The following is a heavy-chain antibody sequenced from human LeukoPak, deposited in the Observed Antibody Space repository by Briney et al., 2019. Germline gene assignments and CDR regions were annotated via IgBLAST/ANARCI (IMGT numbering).Heavy chain of an antibody. CDR2: ISSDSYYI. CDR1: GFTFTSYS. D-gene: IGHD3-3*01. CDR3: ARSKSGFYPFDY. Sequence: GGSLRLSCAASGFTFTSYSINWVRQAPGKGLEWVSSISSDSYYIYYADSVKGRFTISRDNAKNSVYLQMNSLRAEDTAVYYCARSKSGFYPFDYWGQGTLVTVSS. J-gene: IGHJ4*02. V-gene: IGHV3-21*01.